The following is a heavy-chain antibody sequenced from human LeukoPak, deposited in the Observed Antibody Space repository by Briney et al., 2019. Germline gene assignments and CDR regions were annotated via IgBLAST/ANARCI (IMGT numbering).Heavy chain of an antibody. Sequence: PSETLSLTCTVSGGSISSYYWSWIRQPAGKGLEWIGRIYTSGSTNYNPSLKSRVTMSVDTSKNQFSLKLSSVTAADTAVYYCARDSGRITIFGVVIPSDAFDIWGQGTMVTVSS. V-gene: IGHV4-4*07. CDR3: ARDSGRITIFGVVIPSDAFDI. D-gene: IGHD3-3*01. CDR2: IYTSGST. CDR1: GGSISSYY. J-gene: IGHJ3*02.